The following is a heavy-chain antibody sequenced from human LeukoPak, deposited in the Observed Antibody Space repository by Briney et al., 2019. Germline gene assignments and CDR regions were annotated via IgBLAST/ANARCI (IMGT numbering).Heavy chain of an antibody. D-gene: IGHD3-9*01. V-gene: IGHV4-61*02. J-gene: IGHJ4*02. CDR1: GGSISSGSYY. CDR2: IYTSGST. Sequence: SETLSLTCTVSGGSISSGSYYWSWIRQPAGKGLEWIGRIYTSGSTNYNPSLKSRVTISVDTSKNQFSLKLSSVTAADTAVYYCGRCSLTGYFNFEYWGQGTLVTVSS. CDR3: GRCSLTGYFNFEY.